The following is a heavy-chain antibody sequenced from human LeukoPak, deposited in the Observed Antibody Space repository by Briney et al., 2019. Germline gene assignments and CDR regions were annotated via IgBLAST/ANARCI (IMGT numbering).Heavy chain of an antibody. Sequence: ASVKVSCKPSGYTFSNYGLSWVRQAPGQGLEWMGWITAYNGNRLYAQRFQGRITLTTDTSTSTSYMELRSLEYDDTAIYYCARDNDKVVDHWGQGTLVTVSS. CDR3: ARDNDKVVDH. V-gene: IGHV1-18*01. CDR2: ITAYNGNR. J-gene: IGHJ4*01. D-gene: IGHD1-1*01. CDR1: GYTFSNYG.